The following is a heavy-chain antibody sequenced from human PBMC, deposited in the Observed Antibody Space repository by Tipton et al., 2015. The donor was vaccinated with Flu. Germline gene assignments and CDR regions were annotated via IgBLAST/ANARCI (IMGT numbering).Heavy chain of an antibody. CDR1: GYTFTGYY. D-gene: IGHD2-15*01. CDR3: ARGPGILGYCSGGSCEGNY. V-gene: IGHV1-2*06. J-gene: IGHJ4*02. Sequence: QLVQSGAEVKKPGASVKVSCKASGYTFTGYYMHWVRQAPGQGLEWMGRINPNSGGTNYAQKFQGRVTMTRGTSISTAHMELSRLRSDDTAVYYCARGPGILGYCSGGSCEGNYWGQGTLVTVSS. CDR2: INPNSGGT.